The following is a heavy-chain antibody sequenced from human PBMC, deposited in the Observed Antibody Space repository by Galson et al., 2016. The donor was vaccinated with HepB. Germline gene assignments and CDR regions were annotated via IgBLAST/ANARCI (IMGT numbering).Heavy chain of an antibody. J-gene: IGHJ4*02. CDR1: GFPFNTYA. D-gene: IGHD7-27*01. V-gene: IGHV3-33*01. CDR2: IWFDGSIK. CDR3: ARDPPGDSGADFNY. Sequence: SLRLSCAASGFPFNTYAMDWVRQAPGKGLEWVAVIWFDGSIKYYADSVKGRFTISRDNSKNTVHLQMNSLRDEDTAVYYCARDPPGDSGADFNYWGQGTLVTVAS.